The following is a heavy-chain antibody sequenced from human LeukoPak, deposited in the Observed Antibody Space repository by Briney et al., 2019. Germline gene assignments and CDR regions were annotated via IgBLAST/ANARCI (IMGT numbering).Heavy chain of an antibody. CDR2: ITGDGTNT. J-gene: IGHJ4*02. Sequence: GGSLRLSCAASGFTFSTYLIHWVRQAPGKGLVWVSRITGDGTNTLYADSVQGRFTISRDNAKNTVYLQMNSLRAEDTAVYYCAKDPSSIWYYFDYWGQGTLVTVSS. CDR1: GFTFSTYL. D-gene: IGHD6-13*01. V-gene: IGHV3-74*01. CDR3: AKDPSSIWYYFDY.